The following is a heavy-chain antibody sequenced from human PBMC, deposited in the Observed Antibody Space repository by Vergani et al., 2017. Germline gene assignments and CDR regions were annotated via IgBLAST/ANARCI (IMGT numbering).Heavy chain of an antibody. D-gene: IGHD3-10*01. CDR1: GYIFSNFW. Sequence: EKQLVQSGSETKKPGESLKISCQAFGYIFSNFWIVWVRQRPGRGLEWMGIIYPGDSEVKSNTTFRGQVIFSVDTSVNTAYLQWRSLQASDTATYFCASGGNGSENGGALQLWGQGTNITVSS. CDR2: IYPGDSEV. J-gene: IGHJ3*01. V-gene: IGHV5-51*01. CDR3: ASGGNGSENGGALQL.